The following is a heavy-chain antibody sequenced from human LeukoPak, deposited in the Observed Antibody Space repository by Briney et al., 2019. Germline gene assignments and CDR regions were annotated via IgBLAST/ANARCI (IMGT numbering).Heavy chain of an antibody. CDR3: AKADRSSGWYYHFDY. Sequence: GGSLRLSCAASGFTFSSYAMSWVRQAPGKGLEWVSAISGSGGSTYYADSVKGRFTISRDNSKNTLYLQMNSLRAEDTAVYYCAKADRSSGWYYHFDYWGQGTLVTVSS. CDR1: GFTFSSYA. CDR2: ISGSGGST. D-gene: IGHD6-19*01. V-gene: IGHV3-23*01. J-gene: IGHJ4*02.